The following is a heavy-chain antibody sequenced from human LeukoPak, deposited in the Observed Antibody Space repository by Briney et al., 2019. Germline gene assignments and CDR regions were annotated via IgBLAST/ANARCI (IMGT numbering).Heavy chain of an antibody. Sequence: SETLSLTCTVSGGSISSYYWSWIRQPPGKGLEWIGYIYYSGSTNYNPPLKSRVTISVDTSKNQFSLKLSSVTAADTAVYYCARAATRYCSGGSCYRYRTYWYFDLWGRGTLVTVSS. CDR1: GGSISSYY. V-gene: IGHV4-59*01. D-gene: IGHD2-15*01. CDR3: ARAATRYCSGGSCYRYRTYWYFDL. J-gene: IGHJ2*01. CDR2: IYYSGST.